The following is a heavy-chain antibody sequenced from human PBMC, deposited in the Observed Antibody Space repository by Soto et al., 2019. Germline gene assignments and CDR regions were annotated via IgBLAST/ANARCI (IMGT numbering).Heavy chain of an antibody. CDR3: ARVYSSGWYPGGDAFDI. J-gene: IGHJ3*02. CDR2: IYYSGST. D-gene: IGHD6-19*01. V-gene: IGHV4-59*01. CDR1: GCSIGSYY. Sequence: PXETLSLTCTVAGCSIGSYYWSWIRQPPGKGLEWIGYIYYSGSTNYNPSLKSRVTISVDTSKNQFSLKLSSVTAADTAVYYCARVYSSGWYPGGDAFDIWGQGTMVTVSS.